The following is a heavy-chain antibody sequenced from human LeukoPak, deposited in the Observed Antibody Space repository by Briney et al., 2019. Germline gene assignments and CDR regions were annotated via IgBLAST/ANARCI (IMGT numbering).Heavy chain of an antibody. J-gene: IGHJ6*02. D-gene: IGHD2-15*01. CDR2: IIPIFGTA. CDR3: ARDRKRGYCSGGSCYGYYYYGMDV. CDR1: GGTFISYA. Sequence: GASVKVSCKASGGTFISYAISWVRQAPGQGLEWMGGIIPIFGTANYAQKFQGRVTITADESTSTAYMELSSLRSEDTAVYYCARDRKRGYCSGGSCYGYYYYGMDVWGQGTTVTVSS. V-gene: IGHV1-69*13.